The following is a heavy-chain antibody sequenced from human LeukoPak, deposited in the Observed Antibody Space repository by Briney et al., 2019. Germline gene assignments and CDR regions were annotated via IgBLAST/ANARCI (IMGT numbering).Heavy chain of an antibody. Sequence: SETLSLTCAVYGGSFSGYYWSWIRQPPGKGLEWIGEINHSGSTNYNPSHKSRVTISVDTSKNQFSLKLSSVTAADTAVYYCARVERAAAGTDVNDYWGQGTLVTVSS. CDR3: ARVERAAAGTDVNDY. J-gene: IGHJ4*02. CDR2: INHSGST. D-gene: IGHD6-13*01. V-gene: IGHV4-34*01. CDR1: GGSFSGYY.